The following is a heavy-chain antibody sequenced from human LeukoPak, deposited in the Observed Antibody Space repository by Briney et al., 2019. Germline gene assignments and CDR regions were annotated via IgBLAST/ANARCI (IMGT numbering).Heavy chain of an antibody. CDR2: IWYDGSNK. V-gene: IGHV3-33*01. J-gene: IGHJ5*01. Sequence: VRSLRLSCAPSGYTFSSYGIHWVRQAPGKGLEWVAVIWYDGSNKYYADSVKGLFTISRDNSKNTLYLQMNSLRAEDTAVYYCAREILESSLRYFDWFDFWGQGTLVTVSS. CDR3: AREILESSLRYFDWFDF. D-gene: IGHD3-9*01. CDR1: GYTFSSYG.